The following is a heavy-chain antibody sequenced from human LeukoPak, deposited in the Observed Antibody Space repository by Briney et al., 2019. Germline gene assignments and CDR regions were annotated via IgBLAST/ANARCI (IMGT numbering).Heavy chain of an antibody. D-gene: IGHD3-22*01. V-gene: IGHV3-53*01. CDR2: IYSGGST. Sequence: GGSLRLSCAASGFTVSSNYMSWVRQAPGKGLEWVSVIYSGGSTYYADSVKGRFTISRDNSKNTLYLQMNSLRAEDTAVYYCAKRGTDSSGYYYVGDWGQGTLVTVSS. CDR1: GFTVSSNY. J-gene: IGHJ4*02. CDR3: AKRGTDSSGYYYVGD.